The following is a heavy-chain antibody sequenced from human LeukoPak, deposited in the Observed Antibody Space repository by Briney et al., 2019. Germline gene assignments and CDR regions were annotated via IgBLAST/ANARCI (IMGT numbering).Heavy chain of an antibody. CDR2: ISGRGGST. CDR3: AKETASDFGGAVDY. D-gene: IGHD3-10*01. CDR1: GFTFNICA. J-gene: IGHJ4*02. V-gene: IGHV3-23*01. Sequence: GGSLRLSCAASGFTFNICAMSWVRQAPGRGLEWVSAISGRGGSTYYADSVKGRFTISRDNSKNTLYLQINSLRAEDTALYYCAKETASDFGGAVDYWGQGTLVTVSS.